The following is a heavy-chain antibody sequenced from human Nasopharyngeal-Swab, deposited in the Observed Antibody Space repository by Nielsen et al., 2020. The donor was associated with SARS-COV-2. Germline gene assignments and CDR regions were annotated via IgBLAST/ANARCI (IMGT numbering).Heavy chain of an antibody. Sequence: SVKVSCKASGGTFSSYAISWVRQAPGQGLEWMGGIIPIFGTASYAQKFQGRVTITADKSTSTAYMELSSLRSEDTAVYYCARDRSQYDILTGYPYYFDYWGQGTLVTVSS. CDR3: ARDRSQYDILTGYPYYFDY. CDR1: GGTFSSYA. D-gene: IGHD3-9*01. CDR2: IIPIFGTA. J-gene: IGHJ4*02. V-gene: IGHV1-69*06.